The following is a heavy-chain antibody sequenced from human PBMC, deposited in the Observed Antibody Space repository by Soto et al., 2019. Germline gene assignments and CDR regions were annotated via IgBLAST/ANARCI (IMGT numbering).Heavy chain of an antibody. CDR2: IKSKTDGGTT. V-gene: IGHV3-15*07. CDR3: AKDGAGTIDAFDI. J-gene: IGHJ3*02. Sequence: GGSLRLSCAASGFTFSNAWMNWVRQAPGKGLEWVGRIKSKTDGGTTDYAAPVKGRFTISRDDSKNTLYLQMNSLKTEDTAVYYCAKDGAGTIDAFDIWGQGTMVTVSS. CDR1: GFTFSNAW. D-gene: IGHD6-13*01.